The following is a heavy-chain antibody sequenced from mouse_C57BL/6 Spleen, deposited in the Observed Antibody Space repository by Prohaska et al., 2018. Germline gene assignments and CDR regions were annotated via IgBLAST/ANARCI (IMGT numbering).Heavy chain of an antibody. CDR1: GYTFTDYY. Sequence: LKISCKASGYTFTDYYMNWVKQNHGKSLEWIGDINPNNGGTSYNQKFKGKATLTVDKSSSTAYMELRSLTSEDSAVYYCARGCYDDYWGQGTTLTVSS. J-gene: IGHJ2*01. CDR3: ARGCYDDY. CDR2: INPNNGGT. D-gene: IGHD2-12*01. V-gene: IGHV1-26*01.